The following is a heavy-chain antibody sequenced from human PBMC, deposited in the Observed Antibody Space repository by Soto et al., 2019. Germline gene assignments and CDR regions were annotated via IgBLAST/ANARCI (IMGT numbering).Heavy chain of an antibody. CDR3: TTGYTITWHHHH. CDR2: IKSKRDGETT. J-gene: IGHJ5*02. V-gene: IGHV3-15*01. D-gene: IGHD5-12*01. CDR1: GFTFSSAW. Sequence: GGSLRLSCAASGFTFSSAWMNWVRQAPGEGLEWVGRIKSKRDGETTDYAAFVKGRFTISRDDSKNTLYVQMNSLKTDDTAVYYCTTGYTITWHHHHWGQGALVTVSS.